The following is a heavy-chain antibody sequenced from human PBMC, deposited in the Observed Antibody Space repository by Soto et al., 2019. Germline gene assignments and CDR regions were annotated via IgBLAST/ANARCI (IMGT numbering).Heavy chain of an antibody. CDR2: IIPIFGTA. CDR1: GGTFSSYA. CDR3: ARGSVAGNSYYYYYGMDV. V-gene: IGHV1-69*01. D-gene: IGHD6-19*01. J-gene: IGHJ6*02. Sequence: QVQLVQSGAEVKKPGSSVKVSCKASGGTFSSYAISWVRQAPGQGLEWMGGIIPIFGTANCAQKFQGRVTITADESTSTAYMELSSLRSEDTAVYYCARGSVAGNSYYYYYGMDVWGQGTTVTVSS.